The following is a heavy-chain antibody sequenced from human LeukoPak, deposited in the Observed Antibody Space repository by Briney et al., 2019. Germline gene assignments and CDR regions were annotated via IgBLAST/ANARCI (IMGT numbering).Heavy chain of an antibody. CDR1: GGSFSGYY. J-gene: IGHJ4*02. V-gene: IGHV4-34*01. Sequence: PSEALSLTCAVYGGSFSGYYWSWIRQPPGKGLEWIGEINHSGSTNYNPSLKSRVTISADTSKIQFSLMLSSVTAADTAVFYCARGSDYGDYVLYSFDYWGQGTLVTVSS. D-gene: IGHD4-17*01. CDR2: INHSGST. CDR3: ARGSDYGDYVLYSFDY.